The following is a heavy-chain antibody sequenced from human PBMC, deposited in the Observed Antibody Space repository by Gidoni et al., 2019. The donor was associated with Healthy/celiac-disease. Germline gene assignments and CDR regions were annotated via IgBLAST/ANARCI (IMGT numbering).Heavy chain of an antibody. CDR3: AKAYGSGWYGVDY. V-gene: IGHV3-23*01. CDR2: ISGSGGST. Sequence: EVQLLESGGGLVQPGGSLRLSCAVSGFTFSSYDMSWVRQAPGKGLEWVSAISGSGGSTYYADSVKGRFTISRDNSKNTLYLQMNSLRAEDTAVYYCAKAYGSGWYGVDYWGQGTLVTVSS. CDR1: GFTFSSYD. J-gene: IGHJ4*02. D-gene: IGHD6-19*01.